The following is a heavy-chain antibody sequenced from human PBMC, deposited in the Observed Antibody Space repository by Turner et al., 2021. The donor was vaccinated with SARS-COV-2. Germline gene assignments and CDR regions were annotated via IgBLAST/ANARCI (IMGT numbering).Heavy chain of an antibody. CDR1: GFTFNSYG. Sequence: VQLVESGGGLVKPGGSLRLSCAASGFTFNSYGMHWVRQAPGKGLEWVAVISYDGSNKYYADSVKGRFTIARDNSKNTLYLQMNSLRAEDTAVYYCAKVVSPYCSGGSCYSSPADYWGQGSLVTVSS. J-gene: IGHJ4*02. D-gene: IGHD2-15*01. CDR2: ISYDGSNK. CDR3: AKVVSPYCSGGSCYSSPADY. V-gene: IGHV3-30*18.